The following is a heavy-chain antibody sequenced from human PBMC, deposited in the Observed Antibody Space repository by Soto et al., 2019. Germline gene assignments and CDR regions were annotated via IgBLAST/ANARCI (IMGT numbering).Heavy chain of an antibody. J-gene: IGHJ6*02. Sequence: SETLSLTCAVAGYSITSGYHWGWIRQPPRKGLEWIGTISHSGTTYYNPSLKSRVTISIDTSKNQLSLKLTSVTAADTALYYCTRVYCSTTSCFINGMDFWGQGTMVTVS. CDR3: TRVYCSTTSCFINGMDF. D-gene: IGHD2-2*01. CDR2: ISHSGTT. V-gene: IGHV4-38-2*01. CDR1: GYSITSGYH.